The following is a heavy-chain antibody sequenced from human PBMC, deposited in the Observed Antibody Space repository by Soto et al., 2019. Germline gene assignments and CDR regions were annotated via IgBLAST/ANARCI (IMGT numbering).Heavy chain of an antibody. J-gene: IGHJ5*02. D-gene: IGHD3-3*01. Sequence: ASVKVSCKTSGYTFTTSAIHWVRQAPGQGLEWMGLIRAGDGYTKYSQKFQGRVTFTRDTSASTAYMDLSSLRSEDTAVYFCARNDFWSSNNWFDPWGQGTLVTVSS. CDR2: IRAGDGYT. V-gene: IGHV1-3*01. CDR3: ARNDFWSSNNWFDP. CDR1: GYTFTTSA.